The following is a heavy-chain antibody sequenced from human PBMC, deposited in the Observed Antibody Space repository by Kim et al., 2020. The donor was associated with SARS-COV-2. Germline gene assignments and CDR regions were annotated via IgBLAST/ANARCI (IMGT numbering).Heavy chain of an antibody. V-gene: IGHV4-34*01. CDR1: GGSFSGYY. D-gene: IGHD6-6*01. Sequence: SETLSLTCAVYGGSFSGYYWSWIRQPPGKGLEWIGEINHSGSTNYNPSLKSRVTISVDTSKNQFSLKLSSVTAADTAVYYCARGPASIAARQGIYYYYYMDVWGKGTTVTVSS. CDR3: ARGPASIAARQGIYYYYYMDV. CDR2: INHSGST. J-gene: IGHJ6*03.